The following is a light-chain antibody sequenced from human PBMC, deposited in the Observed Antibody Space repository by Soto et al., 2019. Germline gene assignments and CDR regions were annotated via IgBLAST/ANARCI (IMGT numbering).Light chain of an antibody. CDR3: QQYNTYSSLT. V-gene: IGKV1-5*01. CDR1: QSVSSW. Sequence: DIQMTQSPSTRSASVGDRVTITCRASQSVSSWLAWYQQKPGKAPTLLIYDASSLESGVPSRFSGSGSGTEFTLTISSLQPDDFVTYYCQQYNTYSSLTFGGGTTVDI. J-gene: IGKJ4*01. CDR2: DAS.